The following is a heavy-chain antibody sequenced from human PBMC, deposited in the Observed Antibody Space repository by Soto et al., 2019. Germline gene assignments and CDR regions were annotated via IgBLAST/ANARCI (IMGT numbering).Heavy chain of an antibody. CDR3: AKERGRYCSGGSCYPFDY. CDR2: ISYDGSNK. D-gene: IGHD2-15*01. Sequence: QVQLVESGGGVVQPGRSLRLSCAASGFTFSSYGMHWVRQAPGKGLEWVAVISYDGSNKYYADSVKGRFTISRDNSKNTLYLQMNSLRAEDTAVYYCAKERGRYCSGGSCYPFDYWGQGTLVTVSS. J-gene: IGHJ4*02. CDR1: GFTFSSYG. V-gene: IGHV3-30*18.